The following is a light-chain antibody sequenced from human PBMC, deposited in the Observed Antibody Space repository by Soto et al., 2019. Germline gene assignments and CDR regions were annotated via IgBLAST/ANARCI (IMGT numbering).Light chain of an antibody. CDR3: HQYNIYAHT. CDR2: KAS. Sequence: DIQMTQSPSTLSASVGDRVTITCRASQSIRSWLDWYQQKPWKAPKLLIYKASRLESGVPSRFSGSGSGTQFAITISSLQPDDFATYYCHQYNIYAHTFGHGAKLQFK. CDR1: QSIRSW. V-gene: IGKV1-5*03. J-gene: IGKJ2*01.